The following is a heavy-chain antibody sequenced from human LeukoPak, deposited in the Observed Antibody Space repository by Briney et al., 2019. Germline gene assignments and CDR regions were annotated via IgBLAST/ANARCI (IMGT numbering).Heavy chain of an antibody. J-gene: IGHJ4*02. CDR1: GFTFSNAW. Sequence: GGSLRLSCAASGFTFSNAWMTWVRQPPGRGLEWVSVIYSGGNTFYADSVKGRFTISRDNSKNTLFLQMNSLRAADTAVYYCARDLVGDTPPLGYWGQGTLVTVSS. V-gene: IGHV3-66*01. CDR2: IYSGGNT. D-gene: IGHD1-26*01. CDR3: ARDLVGDTPPLGY.